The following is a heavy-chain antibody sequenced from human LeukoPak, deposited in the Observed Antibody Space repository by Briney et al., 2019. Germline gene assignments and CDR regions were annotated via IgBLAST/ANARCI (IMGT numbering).Heavy chain of an antibody. CDR2: INTNTGNP. V-gene: IGHV7-4-1*02. Sequence: ASVKVSCKASGYTFTSYAMNWVRQAPGQGLEWMGWINTNTGNPTYAQGFTGRFVFSLDTSVSTAYLQISSLKAEDTAVYYCARVPYGILTGYHNRADFDYWGQGTLVTVSS. D-gene: IGHD3-9*01. CDR1: GYTFTSYA. CDR3: ARVPYGILTGYHNRADFDY. J-gene: IGHJ4*02.